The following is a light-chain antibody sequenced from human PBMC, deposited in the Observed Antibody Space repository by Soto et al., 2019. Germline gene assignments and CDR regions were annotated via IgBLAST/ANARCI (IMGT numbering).Light chain of an antibody. Sequence: DIQMTQSQSSLSASVGDRVTITCQASQNINNYLNWYQQKPGRAPKLLIYDASNLEAGVPSRFRGSGSGTDFTLTISRLQPEDIATYYCQQYENLPTFGQGTRLEIK. CDR3: QQYENLPT. CDR2: DAS. CDR1: QNINNY. V-gene: IGKV1-33*01. J-gene: IGKJ5*01.